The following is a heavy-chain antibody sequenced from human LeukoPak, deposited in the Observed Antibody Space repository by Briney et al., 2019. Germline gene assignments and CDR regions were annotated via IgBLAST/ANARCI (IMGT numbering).Heavy chain of an antibody. D-gene: IGHD3-10*01. Sequence: SETLSLTCTVSGGSINGYYWSWIRQPAGKGLEWIGRIYTSGSTNYNPSLKSRVTISVDTSKNQFSLKLSSVTAADTAVYYCAREDSGSYYNFYYFYMDVWGKGTTVTISS. J-gene: IGHJ6*03. CDR1: GGSINGYY. CDR3: AREDSGSYYNFYYFYMDV. V-gene: IGHV4-4*07. CDR2: IYTSGST.